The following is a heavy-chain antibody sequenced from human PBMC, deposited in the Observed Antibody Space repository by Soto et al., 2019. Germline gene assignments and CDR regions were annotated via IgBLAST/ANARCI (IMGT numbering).Heavy chain of an antibody. CDR3: ARSDYGDFHYFDY. Sequence: QVQLLESGPGLVKPSETLSLTCTVSGGSISSYYWSWIRQPPGKGLEWIGYMYYIGSTNYNPSLKSRVTISVDTSKNQFSLKLSTVTAADTAVYYCARSDYGDFHYFDYWGQGTLVTVSS. CDR2: MYYIGST. D-gene: IGHD4-17*01. CDR1: GGSISSYY. J-gene: IGHJ4*02. V-gene: IGHV4-59*01.